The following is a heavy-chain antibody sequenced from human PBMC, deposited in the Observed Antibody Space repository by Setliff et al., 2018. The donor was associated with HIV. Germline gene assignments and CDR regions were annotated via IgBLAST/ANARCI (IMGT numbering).Heavy chain of an antibody. J-gene: IGHJ6*03. V-gene: IGHV4-59*08. D-gene: IGHD6-13*01. CDR1: VGSISNYY. CDR3: ASEARTSRTYYYSMDV. CDR2: IYYSGNT. Sequence: SETLSLTCSVSVGSISNYYWSWIRQPPGKGLEWIGYIYYSGNTNYSPSLKSRLTISLDTSENEFSLRLTSVTAAEPAVYYCASEARTSRTYYYSMDVWGKGTTVTVSS.